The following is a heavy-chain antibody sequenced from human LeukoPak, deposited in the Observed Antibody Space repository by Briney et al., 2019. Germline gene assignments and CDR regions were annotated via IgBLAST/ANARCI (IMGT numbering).Heavy chain of an antibody. D-gene: IGHD4-17*01. CDR1: GFTFSSYA. CDR2: ISGSGGST. Sequence: GGSLRLSCAASGFTFSSYAMSWVRQAPGKGLEWVSAISGSGGSTYYADSVKGRFTISRDNSKNTLYLQMNSLRAEDTAVYYCAKVQDDYGALPPDYWGQGTLGTVSS. J-gene: IGHJ4*02. CDR3: AKVQDDYGALPPDY. V-gene: IGHV3-23*01.